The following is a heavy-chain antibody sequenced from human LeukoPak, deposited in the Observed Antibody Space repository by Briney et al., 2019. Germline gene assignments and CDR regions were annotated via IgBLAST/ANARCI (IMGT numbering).Heavy chain of an antibody. CDR3: AREVTGGDWFDP. V-gene: IGHV4-59*01. D-gene: IGHD3-10*01. CDR2: IFYSGTT. CDR1: GGSLSNYF. J-gene: IGHJ5*02. Sequence: SETLSLTCTVSGGSLSNYFWSWIRQPPGRGLEWIGYIFYSGTTNYNPSLKSRVTISVDTSKNQFSLKLSSVTVADTAVYYCAREVTGGDWFDPWGQGTLVTVSS.